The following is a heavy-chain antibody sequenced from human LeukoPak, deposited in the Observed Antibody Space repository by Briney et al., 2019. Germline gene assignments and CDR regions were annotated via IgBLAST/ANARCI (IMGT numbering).Heavy chain of an antibody. V-gene: IGHV1-2*02. Sequence: ASVKVSCKASGYTFTGYYMHWVRQAPGQGLEWMGWINPNSGGTNYAQKSQGRVTMTRDTSISTAYMELSRLRSDDTAVYYCARGDIVVVVAALAPYYYYGMDVWGQGTTVTVSS. CDR3: ARGDIVVVVAALAPYYYYGMDV. CDR1: GYTFTGYY. CDR2: INPNSGGT. J-gene: IGHJ6*02. D-gene: IGHD2-15*01.